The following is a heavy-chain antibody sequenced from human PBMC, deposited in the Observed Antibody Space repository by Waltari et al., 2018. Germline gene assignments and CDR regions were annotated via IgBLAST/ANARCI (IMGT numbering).Heavy chain of an antibody. CDR3: ASFMVQGDNYYYCGMDV. CDR1: GGSISSHY. V-gene: IGHV4-59*11. Sequence: QVQLQESGPGLVKPSETLSLTCTVSGGSISSHYWSWIRQPPGKGLEWIGYIYYSGSTNYDPSLKSRVTISVDTTKNQFSLQLSSVTAADTAVYYCASFMVQGDNYYYCGMDVWGQGTTVTVSS. CDR2: IYYSGST. D-gene: IGHD3-10*01. J-gene: IGHJ6*02.